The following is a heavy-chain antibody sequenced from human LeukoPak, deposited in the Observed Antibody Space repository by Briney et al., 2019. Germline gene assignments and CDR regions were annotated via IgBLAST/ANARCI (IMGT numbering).Heavy chain of an antibody. V-gene: IGHV1-46*01. CDR2: INPSGGIT. CDR1: GYTFTSYY. J-gene: IGHJ4*02. Sequence: ASVKVSCKASGYTFTSYYIHWVRQAPGQGLEWMGIINPSGGITTYAQKFQRRVTMTRDKSTSTVYMELMRLTSEDTAVYYCAADGKTAAGNNFDYWGQGTLVTVSS. D-gene: IGHD6-13*01. CDR3: AADGKTAAGNNFDY.